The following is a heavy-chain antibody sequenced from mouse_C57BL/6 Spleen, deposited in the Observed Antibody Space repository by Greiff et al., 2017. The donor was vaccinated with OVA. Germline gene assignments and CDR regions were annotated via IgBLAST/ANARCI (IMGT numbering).Heavy chain of an antibody. CDR3: ARRMTVVAEDYYAMDY. CDR2: IDPSDSYT. V-gene: IGHV1-69*01. CDR1: GYTFTSYW. D-gene: IGHD1-1*01. J-gene: IGHJ4*01. Sequence: QVQLKQPGAELVMPGASVKLSCKASGYTFTSYWMHWVKQRPGQGLEWIGEIDPSDSYTNYNQKFKGKSTLTVDKSSSTAYMQLSSLTSEDSAVYYCARRMTVVAEDYYAMDYWGQGTSVTVSS.